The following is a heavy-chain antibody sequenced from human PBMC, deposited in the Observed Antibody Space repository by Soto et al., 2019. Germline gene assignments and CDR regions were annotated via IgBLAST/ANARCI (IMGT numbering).Heavy chain of an antibody. Sequence: QVQLVQSGAEVTKPGASVKVSCKASGYTFSNYGISWVRQGPGQGLEWMGWISGYNGNTHYEEKVQDRIKMTTDTSTSPTYLELRSLRSDDTAVYFCARDPGFGFGYSYAFAMDVWGQGTTVTVSS. D-gene: IGHD5-18*01. CDR3: ARDPGFGFGYSYAFAMDV. CDR1: GYTFSNYG. CDR2: ISGYNGNT. V-gene: IGHV1-18*01. J-gene: IGHJ6*02.